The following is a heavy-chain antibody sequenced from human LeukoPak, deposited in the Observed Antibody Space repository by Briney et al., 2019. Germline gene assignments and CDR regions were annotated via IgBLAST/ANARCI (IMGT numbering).Heavy chain of an antibody. CDR2: IYYSGST. Sequence: PSETLSLTCTVSGGSISSYYWSWIRQPPGKGLEWIGYIYYSGSTNYNPSLKSRVTISVDTSKNQFSLKLSSVTAADTAVYYCARHRVLRFPDAFDIWGQGTMVTVSS. CDR1: GGSISSYY. CDR3: ARHRVLRFPDAFDI. V-gene: IGHV4-59*08. D-gene: IGHD3-3*01. J-gene: IGHJ3*02.